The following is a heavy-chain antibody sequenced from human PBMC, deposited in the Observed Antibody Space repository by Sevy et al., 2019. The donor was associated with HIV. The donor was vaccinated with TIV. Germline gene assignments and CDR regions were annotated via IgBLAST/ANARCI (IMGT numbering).Heavy chain of an antibody. J-gene: IGHJ4*02. Sequence: GGSLRLSCVASEFTFSNYATSWVRQAPGKGLEWVSAFSTSGDGGARTDYADSVKGRFTVSRDNSKNALYLQMNSLRAEDTAVYYCAKDGEYSSGWYTGYFDDWGQGTLVTVSS. CDR2: FSTSGDGGART. CDR1: EFTFSNYA. D-gene: IGHD6-19*01. V-gene: IGHV3-23*01. CDR3: AKDGEYSSGWYTGYFDD.